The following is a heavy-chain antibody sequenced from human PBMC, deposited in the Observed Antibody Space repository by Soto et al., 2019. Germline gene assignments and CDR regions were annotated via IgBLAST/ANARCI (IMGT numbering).Heavy chain of an antibody. D-gene: IGHD6-19*01. CDR1: GYRFTNYW. Sequence: LKISCQGSGYRFTNYWMGWVRHMAVKVLEWMGNIYPGDSDTRYSPSFQGQVTISADKSISTAYLQWSSLKASDTAMYYCARAEFGQHWLVTHFDYWGQGALVTVSS. J-gene: IGHJ4*02. CDR3: ARAEFGQHWLVTHFDY. V-gene: IGHV5-51*01. CDR2: IYPGDSDT.